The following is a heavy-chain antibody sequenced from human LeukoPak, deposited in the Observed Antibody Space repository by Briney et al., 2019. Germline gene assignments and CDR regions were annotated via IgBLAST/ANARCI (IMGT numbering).Heavy chain of an antibody. D-gene: IGHD1-26*01. CDR3: ARDRLVGATTHYYYYMDV. J-gene: IGHJ6*03. CDR1: GYTFTSYG. CDR2: ISAYNGNT. Sequence: ASVKVSCKASGYTFTSYGISWVRQAPGQGLEWMGWISAYNGNTNYAQKLQGRVTMTTDTSTSTAYMELRSLRSDDTAVYYCARDRLVGATTHYYYYMDVWGKGTTVTVSS. V-gene: IGHV1-18*01.